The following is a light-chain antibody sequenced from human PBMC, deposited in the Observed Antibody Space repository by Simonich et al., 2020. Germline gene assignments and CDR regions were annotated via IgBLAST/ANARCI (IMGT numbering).Light chain of an antibody. J-gene: IGLJ3*02. CDR3: CSYAGSYSWV. CDR1: RSDVGGYNY. CDR2: EVI. Sequence: QSALTQPRSVSGSPGQSVTISCTGTRSDVGGYNYVSWYQQHPGKAPKLMIYEVIKRPSGVPDRFSGSKSGNTASLTISGLQAEDEADYYCCSYAGSYSWVFGGGTKLTVL. V-gene: IGLV2-11*01.